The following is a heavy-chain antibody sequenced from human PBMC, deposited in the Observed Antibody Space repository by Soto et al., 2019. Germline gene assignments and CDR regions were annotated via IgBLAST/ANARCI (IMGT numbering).Heavy chain of an antibody. CDR1: GFTFSSYA. CDR2: ISYDGSNK. D-gene: IGHD3-3*01. V-gene: IGHV3-30-3*01. CDR3: ARDLYDFRSLYGMDV. Sequence: PWGSLRLSCAASGFTFSSYAMHWVRQAPGKGLEWVAVISYDGSNKYYADCVKGRFTISRDNSKNTLYLQMTSLRAEDTAVYYCARDLYDFRSLYGMDVWGQGTTVTVSS. J-gene: IGHJ6*02.